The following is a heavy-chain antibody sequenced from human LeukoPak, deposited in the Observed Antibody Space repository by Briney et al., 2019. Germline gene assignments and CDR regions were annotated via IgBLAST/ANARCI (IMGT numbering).Heavy chain of an antibody. J-gene: IGHJ6*03. V-gene: IGHV4-59*01. D-gene: IGHD1-1*01. CDR3: ARHTTDYYYMDV. CDR2: IYYSGST. CDR1: SGSITTYS. Sequence: PSETLSLTCTVSSGSITTYSLSWIRQPPGKELEWIWYIYYSGSTTYNPSPKSRVTISVDTSKNQFSLKLSSVTAADTAMYYCARHTTDYYYMDVWGKGTTVTVSS.